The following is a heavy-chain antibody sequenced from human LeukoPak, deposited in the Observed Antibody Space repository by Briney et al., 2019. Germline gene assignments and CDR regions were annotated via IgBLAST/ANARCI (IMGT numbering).Heavy chain of an antibody. CDR3: ARDRGGIKLRTKAGYFGY. D-gene: IGHD4-23*01. V-gene: IGHV1-18*01. CDR1: GYTFTSYG. J-gene: IGHJ4*02. Sequence: GASVKVSCKASGYTFTSYGISWVRQAPGQGLEWMGWISAYNGNTNYAQKLQGRVTMTTDTSTSTAYMELRSLRSDDTAVYYCARDRGGIKLRTKAGYFGYWGQGTLVTVSS. CDR2: ISAYNGNT.